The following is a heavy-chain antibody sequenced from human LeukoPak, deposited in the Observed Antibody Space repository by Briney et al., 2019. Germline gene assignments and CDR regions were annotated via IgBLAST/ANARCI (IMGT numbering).Heavy chain of an antibody. CDR1: GFTSRSYG. CDR2: INWNVGST. J-gene: IGHJ4*02. V-gene: IGHV3-20*04. CDR3: ARERGDSGYAFDY. Sequence: GGSLRLSCAASGFTSRSYGTDWVRQAPGEGLEWVSGINWNVGSTGYADSVKGRLTISRDKAKNSPYRRMNSLRAEDTALYYCARERGDSGYAFDYWGQGTLVTVSS. D-gene: IGHD5-12*01.